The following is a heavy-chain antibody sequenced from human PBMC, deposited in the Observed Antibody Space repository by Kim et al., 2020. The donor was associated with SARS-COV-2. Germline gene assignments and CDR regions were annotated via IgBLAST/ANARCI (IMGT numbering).Heavy chain of an antibody. Sequence: GGSLRLSCSASGFTFSSYAMHWVRQAPGKGLEYVSAISSNGGSTYYADSVKGRFTISRDNSKNTLYLQMSSLRAEDTAVYYCVKDRVVLPVGATHITYWYFDLWGRGTLVTVSS. V-gene: IGHV3-64D*06. J-gene: IGHJ2*01. CDR2: ISSNGGST. CDR1: GFTFSSYA. D-gene: IGHD1-26*01. CDR3: VKDRVVLPVGATHITYWYFDL.